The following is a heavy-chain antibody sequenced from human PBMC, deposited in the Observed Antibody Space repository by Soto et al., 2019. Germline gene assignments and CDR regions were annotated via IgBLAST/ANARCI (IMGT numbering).Heavy chain of an antibody. CDR1: GFIFSRFD. CDR2: IGVAGDT. J-gene: IGHJ5*02. CDR3: VRGLPGGFDP. Sequence: GGSLRLSCAASGFIFSRFDMHWVRQTTGKGLEWVSRIGVAGDTNYSGPVKGRFTISRENAKNSFFLQMNNLRAGDTAVYYCVRGLPGGFDPWGQGTLVTVSS. D-gene: IGHD3-10*01. V-gene: IGHV3-13*01.